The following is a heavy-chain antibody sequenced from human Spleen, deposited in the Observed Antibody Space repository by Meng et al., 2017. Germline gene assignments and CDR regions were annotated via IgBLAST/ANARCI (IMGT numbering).Heavy chain of an antibody. CDR1: GYAFTGCV. Sequence: ASVKVSCKASGYAFTGCVMHWVRQAPGQGLEWMAYINAGNGDTKYSQKFQGRVTATRDTSASTAYMELSSLRSEDTAMYYCARSPMSGYKYYFDYWGQGTLVTVSS. CDR3: ARSPMSGYKYYFDY. CDR2: INAGNGDT. J-gene: IGHJ4*02. D-gene: IGHD3-3*01. V-gene: IGHV1-3*01.